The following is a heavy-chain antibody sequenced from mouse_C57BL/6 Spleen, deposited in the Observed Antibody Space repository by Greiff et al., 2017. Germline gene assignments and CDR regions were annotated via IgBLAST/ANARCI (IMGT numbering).Heavy chain of an antibody. V-gene: IGHV1-55*01. J-gene: IGHJ2*01. D-gene: IGHD1-1*01. CDR2: IYPGSGST. CDR3: ARDYYGSSYGFDY. Sequence: QVQLQQPGAELVKPGASVKMSCKASGYTFTSYWITWVKQRPGQGLEWIGDIYPGSGSTNYNEKFKSKATLTVDTSSSPAYMQLSSLTSEDSAVYYCARDYYGSSYGFDYWGQGTTLTVSS. CDR1: GYTFTSYW.